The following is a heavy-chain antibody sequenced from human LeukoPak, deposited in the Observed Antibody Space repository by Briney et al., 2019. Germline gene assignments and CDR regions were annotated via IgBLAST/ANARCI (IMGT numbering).Heavy chain of an antibody. Sequence: GGSLRLSCVASDFTFSFYWMTWVRQAPGKSLEWVANILPDGSQKYYVDSVKGRFTISRDNPKNSLYLQINSLRAEDTAVYYCGRLAHNAWYAIDYWGQGTLVTVSS. J-gene: IGHJ4*02. CDR2: ILPDGSQK. CDR3: GRLAHNAWYAIDY. V-gene: IGHV3-7*01. D-gene: IGHD6-13*01. CDR1: DFTFSFYW.